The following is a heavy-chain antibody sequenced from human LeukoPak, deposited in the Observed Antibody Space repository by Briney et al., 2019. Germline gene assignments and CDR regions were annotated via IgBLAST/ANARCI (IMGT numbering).Heavy chain of an antibody. Sequence: GASVKVSCKASGYTFTSYAMNWVRQAPGQGLEWMGGIIPIFGTANYAQKFQGRVTITADESTSTAYMELSSLRSEDTAVYYCARCDYDILTGYYAGDYYYYYYMDVWGKGTTVTISS. J-gene: IGHJ6*03. CDR2: IIPIFGTA. CDR3: ARCDYDILTGYYAGDYYYYYYMDV. D-gene: IGHD3-9*01. CDR1: GYTFTSYA. V-gene: IGHV1-69*13.